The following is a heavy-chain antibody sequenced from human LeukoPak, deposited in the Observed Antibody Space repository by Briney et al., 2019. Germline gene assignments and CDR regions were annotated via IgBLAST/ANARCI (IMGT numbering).Heavy chain of an antibody. D-gene: IGHD6-19*01. CDR3: ARRGEDGFSSGWPFDY. CDR2: IYYSGST. J-gene: IGHJ4*02. CDR1: GGSISSGSYY. V-gene: IGHV4-61*02. Sequence: PSQTLSLTCTVSGGSISSGSYYWSWIRQPPGKGLEWIGCIYYSGSTNYNPSLKSRVTISVDTSKNQFSLKLSSVTAADTAVYYCARRGEDGFSSGWPFDYWGQGTLVTVSS.